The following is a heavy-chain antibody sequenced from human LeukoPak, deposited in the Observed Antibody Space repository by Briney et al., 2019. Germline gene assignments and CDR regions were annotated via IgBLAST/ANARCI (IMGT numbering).Heavy chain of an antibody. V-gene: IGHV4-39*07. CDR1: GGSLSSSSYY. J-gene: IGHJ4*02. CDR3: ARYHNGYDDY. D-gene: IGHD5-12*01. Sequence: SETLSLTCTVSGGSLSSSSYYWGWIRQPPGKGLEWIGTIYYGGSTYYNPSLKSRVTISLDRSKNQFSLKLTSVTDADTAVYYCARYHNGYDDYWGQGTLVTVSS. CDR2: IYYGGST.